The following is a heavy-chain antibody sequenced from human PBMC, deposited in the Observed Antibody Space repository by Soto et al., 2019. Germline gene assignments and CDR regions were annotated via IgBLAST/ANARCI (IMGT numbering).Heavy chain of an antibody. Sequence: ASVKVSCKASGGTFSSYAISWVRQAPGQRLEWMGGIIPIFGTANYAQKFQGRVTITADESTSTAYMELSSLRSDDTAMYYCARGGYYDSSGSRNYHYYGMNVWGQGTTVTVSS. CDR2: IIPIFGTA. V-gene: IGHV1-69*13. CDR1: GGTFSSYA. D-gene: IGHD3-22*01. CDR3: ARGGYYDSSGSRNYHYYGMNV. J-gene: IGHJ6*02.